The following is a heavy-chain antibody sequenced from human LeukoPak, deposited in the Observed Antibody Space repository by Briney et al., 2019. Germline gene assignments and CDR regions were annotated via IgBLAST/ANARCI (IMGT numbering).Heavy chain of an antibody. D-gene: IGHD3-9*01. CDR2: IYTSGST. Sequence: SETLSLTCAVSGGSISSYYWSWIRQPAGKGLEWIGRIYTSGSTNYNPSLKSRVTMSVDTSKNQFSLKLSSVTAADTAVYYCASVGFYDILTGYQEDYWGQGTLVTVSS. V-gene: IGHV4-4*07. CDR3: ASVGFYDILTGYQEDY. J-gene: IGHJ4*02. CDR1: GGSISSYY.